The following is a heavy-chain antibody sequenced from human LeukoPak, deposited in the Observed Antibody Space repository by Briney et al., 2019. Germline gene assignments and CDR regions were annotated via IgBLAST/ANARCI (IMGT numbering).Heavy chain of an antibody. CDR3: AKDHSGSPSPYYFDY. CDR2: ISYDGSNK. D-gene: IGHD3-10*01. Sequence: GGSLRLSCAASGFTFSSYGMHWVRQAPGKGLEWVAVISYDGSNKYYADSVKGRFTISRDNSKNTLYLQMNSLRAEDTAVYYCAKDHSGSPSPYYFDYWGQGTLVTVSS. V-gene: IGHV3-30*18. J-gene: IGHJ4*02. CDR1: GFTFSSYG.